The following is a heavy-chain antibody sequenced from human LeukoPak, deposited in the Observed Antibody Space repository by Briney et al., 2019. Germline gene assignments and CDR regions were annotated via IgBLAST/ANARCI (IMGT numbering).Heavy chain of an antibody. CDR1: GFTVSSNY. Sequence: PGGSLRLSCAASGFTVSSNYMSWVRQAPGKGLERVSIIYSGGTTYYADSVKGRFTISRDNSKNTLYLQMNSLRAEDTAVYYCAREVLDTAMALGYWGQGTLVTVSS. D-gene: IGHD5-18*01. CDR3: AREVLDTAMALGY. J-gene: IGHJ4*02. V-gene: IGHV3-66*01. CDR2: IYSGGTT.